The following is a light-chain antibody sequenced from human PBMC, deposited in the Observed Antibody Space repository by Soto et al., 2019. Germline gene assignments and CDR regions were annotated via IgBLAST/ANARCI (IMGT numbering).Light chain of an antibody. CDR3: QQSYRTPYT. CDR1: QGISTY. J-gene: IGKJ2*01. CDR2: DAS. Sequence: DIQMTQSPSSLSASVGDRVTITCRASQGISTYLVWYQQRQGRAPKLLIYDASSLLSGVPSRFSGSVSGTDFTLTISSLQPEDFATYYCQQSYRTPYTFGQGTKLETK. V-gene: IGKV1-39*01.